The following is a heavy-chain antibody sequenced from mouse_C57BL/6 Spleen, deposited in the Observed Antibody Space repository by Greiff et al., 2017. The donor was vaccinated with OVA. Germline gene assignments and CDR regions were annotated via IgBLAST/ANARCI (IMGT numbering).Heavy chain of an antibody. CDR2: IYPGDGDT. J-gene: IGHJ2*01. CDR1: GYAFSSSW. D-gene: IGHD3-2*02. CDR3: AKTAQAHFDY. Sequence: VKLMESGPELVKPGASVKISCKASGYAFSSSWMNWVKQRPGKGLEWIGRIYPGDGDTNYNGKFKGKATLTADKSSSTAYMQLSSLTSEDSAVYFCAKTAQAHFDYWGQGTTLTVSS. V-gene: IGHV1-82*01.